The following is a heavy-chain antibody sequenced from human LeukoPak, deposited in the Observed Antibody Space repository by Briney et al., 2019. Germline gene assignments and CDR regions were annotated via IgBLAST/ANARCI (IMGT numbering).Heavy chain of an antibody. V-gene: IGHV4-39*01. Sequence: SGTLSLTCTVSGGSISSSSYYWGWIRQPTGKAVEWIGSIYYSGSTYYNPSLKSRVTISVDTSKNQFSLELGSVTAAGTAVYYCARRIGNVFDVWGQGTMVTVSS. CDR2: IYYSGST. CDR1: GGSISSSSYY. CDR3: ARRIGNVFDV. D-gene: IGHD1-26*01. J-gene: IGHJ3*01.